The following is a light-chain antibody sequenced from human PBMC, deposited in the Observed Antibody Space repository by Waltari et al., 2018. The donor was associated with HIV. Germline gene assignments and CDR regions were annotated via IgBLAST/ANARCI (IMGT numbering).Light chain of an antibody. CDR3: QQYGSSPHT. CDR2: GAS. Sequence: ELVLTQSPGTLSLSPGERATLPCRASQSVSSSYLAWYQQKPGQAPRLLIYGASSRATGIPDRFSGSGSGTDFTLTISRLEPEDFAVYYCQQYGSSPHTFGQGTKLEIK. CDR1: QSVSSSY. J-gene: IGKJ2*01. V-gene: IGKV3-20*01.